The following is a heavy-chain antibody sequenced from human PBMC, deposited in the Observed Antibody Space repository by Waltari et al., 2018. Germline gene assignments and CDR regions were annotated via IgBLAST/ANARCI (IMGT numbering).Heavy chain of an antibody. CDR3: AKENSGNYYYFDN. V-gene: IGHV3-30*02. CDR2: IRYDGNKK. J-gene: IGHJ4*02. D-gene: IGHD3-22*01. CDR1: GFTFSSYG. Sequence: QVQLVESGGGVVQPGGSLRLSCAASGFTFSSYGMHWVRLTPGKGLGWVAFIRYDGNKKDYADYVKGRFIISRDNSKNTLFLQMSSLRPEDTAVYYCAKENSGNYYYFDNWGQGTLVTVSS.